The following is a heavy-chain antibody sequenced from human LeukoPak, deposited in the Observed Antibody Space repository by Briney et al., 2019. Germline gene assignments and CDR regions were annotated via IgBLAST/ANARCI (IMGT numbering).Heavy chain of an antibody. Sequence: SETLSLTCTVSGGSISSGSYYWGWIRQPPGKGLEWVGSIYYGGNTNYNPSLKSRVTMSVDTSKNHFSLRLRSVTAADTAVFYCVRHRAYCDGDCYSQYFDYWGQGTLVTVSS. CDR2: IYYGGNT. CDR3: VRHRAYCDGDCYSQYFDY. D-gene: IGHD2-21*02. V-gene: IGHV4-39*01. J-gene: IGHJ4*02. CDR1: GGSISSGSYY.